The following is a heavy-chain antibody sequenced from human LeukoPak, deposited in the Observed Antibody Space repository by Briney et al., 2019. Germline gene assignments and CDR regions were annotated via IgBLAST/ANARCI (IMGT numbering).Heavy chain of an antibody. CDR2: TSYDGSNK. CDR3: TRNEYGEYYFDY. V-gene: IGHV3-30-3*01. Sequence: GGSLRLSCAASEFTFSHYAMHWVRQAPGKGLEWVAVTSYDGSNKHYADSVRGRFTISRDNSKNTLYLQMNSLRPEDTAVYHCTRNEYGEYYFDYWGQGTLVTVSS. CDR1: EFTFSHYA. J-gene: IGHJ4*02. D-gene: IGHD4/OR15-4a*01.